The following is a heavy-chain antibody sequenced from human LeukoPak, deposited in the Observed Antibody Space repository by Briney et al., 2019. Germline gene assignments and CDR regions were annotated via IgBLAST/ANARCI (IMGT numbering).Heavy chain of an antibody. V-gene: IGHV4-38-2*01. Sequence: PSETLSLTCDVSGYSISNPYYWGWIRQPPGKGLEWIGNISRSGSTYYNPSLKSRLTISVDTSKNQFSLNLNSVTAADTAVYYCARQRGSYYFDYWGQGTLVSVSS. CDR3: ARQRGSYYFDY. CDR2: ISRSGST. CDR1: GYSISNPYY. J-gene: IGHJ4*02. D-gene: IGHD1-26*01.